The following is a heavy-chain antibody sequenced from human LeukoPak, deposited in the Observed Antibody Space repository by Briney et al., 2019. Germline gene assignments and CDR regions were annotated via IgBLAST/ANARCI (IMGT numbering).Heavy chain of an antibody. CDR2: INQDGSEE. CDR3: ARWKMELQRNAFDF. CDR1: GFTFRTCW. Sequence: PGGSLRLSCAASGFTFRTCWMSWIRQAPGKEPEWVADINQDGSEEYYLQSVRGRFTVSRDNAQNAVFLQMTNLRADDTAVYYCARWKMELQRNAFDFWGQGTVVTVSS. D-gene: IGHD1-26*01. J-gene: IGHJ3*01. V-gene: IGHV3-7*01.